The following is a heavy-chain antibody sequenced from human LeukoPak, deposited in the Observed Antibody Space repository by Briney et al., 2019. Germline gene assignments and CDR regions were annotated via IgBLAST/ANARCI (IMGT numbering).Heavy chain of an antibody. Sequence: KASETLSLTCTVSGGSISSYYWSWIRQPPGKGLEWIGYIYYSGSTNYNPSLKSRVTISVDTSKNQFSLKLSSVTAADTAVYYCARAARYYYDSSGYPGPGAFDIWGQGTMVTVSS. D-gene: IGHD3-22*01. V-gene: IGHV4-59*01. CDR3: ARAARYYYDSSGYPGPGAFDI. J-gene: IGHJ3*02. CDR2: IYYSGST. CDR1: GGSISSYY.